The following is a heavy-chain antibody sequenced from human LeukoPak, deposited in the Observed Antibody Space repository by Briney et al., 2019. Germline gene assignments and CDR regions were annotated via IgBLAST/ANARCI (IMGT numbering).Heavy chain of an antibody. J-gene: IGHJ3*02. V-gene: IGHV3-30-3*01. D-gene: IGHD2-15*01. CDR2: ISYDGSNK. CDR1: GFTFSSYA. Sequence: GRSLRLSCAASGFTFSSYAMHWVRQAPGKGLEWVAVISYDGSNKYYADSVKGRFTISRDNSKNTLYLQMNSLRAEDTAVYYCAREKRVVGHAFDIWGQGTMVTVSS. CDR3: AREKRVVGHAFDI.